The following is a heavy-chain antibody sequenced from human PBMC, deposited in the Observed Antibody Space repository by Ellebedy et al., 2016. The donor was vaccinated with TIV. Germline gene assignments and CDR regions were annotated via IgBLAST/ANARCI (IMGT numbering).Heavy chain of an antibody. Sequence: SVKVSCXASGFTFTSSAMQWVRQARGQRLEWIGWIVVGSGNTNYAQKFQERVTITRDMSTSTAYMELSSLRSEDTAVYYCAALRRGYGDYYGMDVWGQGTTVTVSS. CDR3: AALRRGYGDYYGMDV. V-gene: IGHV1-58*02. J-gene: IGHJ6*02. CDR1: GFTFTSSA. CDR2: IVVGSGNT. D-gene: IGHD5-18*01.